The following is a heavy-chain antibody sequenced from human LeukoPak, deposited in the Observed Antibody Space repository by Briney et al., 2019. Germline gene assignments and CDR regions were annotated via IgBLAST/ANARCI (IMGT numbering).Heavy chain of an antibody. J-gene: IGHJ4*02. Sequence: GGSLRLSCAASGFTFSSCWMSWVRQAPGKGLEWVANIKQDASEKNYLDSVKGRFTISRDNAKNSLYLQMNSLRVEDTAVYYCARGLVHSHDYWGQGTLVTVSS. CDR3: ARGLVHSHDY. CDR2: IKQDASEK. D-gene: IGHD2-15*01. V-gene: IGHV3-7*01. CDR1: GFTFSSCW.